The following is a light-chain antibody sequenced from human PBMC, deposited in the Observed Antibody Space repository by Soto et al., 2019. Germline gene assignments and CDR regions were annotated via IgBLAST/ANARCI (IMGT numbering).Light chain of an antibody. CDR3: QQSSRWPPSLS. V-gene: IGKV3-11*01. CDR1: QSVRNY. CDR2: DAS. J-gene: IGKJ4*01. Sequence: EVVLTQSPVTLSLSPGESATLSCRASQSVRNYLAWYQQKPGQAPRLLIYDASKRATGIPARFTGSGSGADFTLTISSLEPEDFAFYYCQQSSRWPPSLSFGGGTRVEIK.